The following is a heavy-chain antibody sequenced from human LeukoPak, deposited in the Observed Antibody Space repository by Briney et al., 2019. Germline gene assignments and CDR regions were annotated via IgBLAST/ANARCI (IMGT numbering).Heavy chain of an antibody. CDR1: GFTFSSHR. Sequence: GGSLRLSCAASGFTFSSHRMSWVRQAPGKGLEWVANIKKDGSEKYYVDSVKGRFTISRDNAKTSLYLQMNSLRAEDMALYYCAKDISSGYGTRGFTFFDYWGQGTLVTVSS. CDR3: AKDISSGYGTRGFTFFDY. D-gene: IGHD3-22*01. V-gene: IGHV3-7*03. J-gene: IGHJ4*02. CDR2: IKKDGSEK.